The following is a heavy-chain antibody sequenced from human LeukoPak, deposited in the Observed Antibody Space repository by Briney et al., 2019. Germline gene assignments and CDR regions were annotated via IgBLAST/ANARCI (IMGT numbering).Heavy chain of an antibody. D-gene: IGHD2-2*01. CDR2: ISSSSSYI. CDR3: ARDSSSSRSWVY. J-gene: IGHJ4*02. Sequence: GGSLRLSCAASGFTFSSYSMNWVRQAPGKGLEWVSSISSSSSYIYYADSVKGRFTISRDNAKNSLYLQMNSLRAEDTAVYYCARDSSSSRSWVYWGQGTLVTVSS. V-gene: IGHV3-21*01. CDR1: GFTFSSYS.